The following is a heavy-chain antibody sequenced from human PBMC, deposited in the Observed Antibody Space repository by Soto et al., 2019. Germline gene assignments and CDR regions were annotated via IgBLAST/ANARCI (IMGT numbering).Heavy chain of an antibody. J-gene: IGHJ4*02. V-gene: IGHV4-4*02. CDR3: AIPGPGDFHY. Sequence: QVQLRESGPGLVKPSGTLSLTCAVSGASMSSSTWWSWVRQSPGKGLEWIGEIYHSGTTNYNPSLKSRVTISVDKSKKEFSLKLSSVTAADTAVYYCAIPGPGDFHYWGQGTLVTVSS. CDR2: IYHSGTT. CDR1: GASMSSSTW.